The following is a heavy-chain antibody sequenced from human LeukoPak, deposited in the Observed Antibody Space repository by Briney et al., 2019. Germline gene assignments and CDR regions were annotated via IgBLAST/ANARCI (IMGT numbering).Heavy chain of an antibody. J-gene: IGHJ4*02. D-gene: IGHD3-10*01. CDR2: ISGSGGST. Sequence: PGGSLRLSCAASGFTFSTYGMSWVRQAPGKGLEWVSAISGSGGSTYYADSAKGRFTISRDNSKNTLYLQMNSLRAEDTAVYYCATYSFGEFGFGYFDYWGQGTLVTVSS. CDR3: ATYSFGEFGFGYFDY. CDR1: GFTFSTYG. V-gene: IGHV3-23*01.